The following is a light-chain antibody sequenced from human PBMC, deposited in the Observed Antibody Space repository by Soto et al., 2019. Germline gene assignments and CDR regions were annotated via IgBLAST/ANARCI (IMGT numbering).Light chain of an antibody. CDR1: QSISSY. J-gene: IGKJ5*01. CDR2: AAS. Sequence: DIQITQSPSSLSASVGDRVTITCRASQSISSYLNWYQQKPGKAPKLLIYAASSLQSGVPSRFSGSGSGTDFVLTISSLQPEDSATYYCQQLDSMPITFGQGTRLEI. V-gene: IGKV1-39*01. CDR3: QQLDSMPIT.